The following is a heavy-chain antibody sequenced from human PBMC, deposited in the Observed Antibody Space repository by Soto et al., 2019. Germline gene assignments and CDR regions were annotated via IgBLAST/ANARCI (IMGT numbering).Heavy chain of an antibody. J-gene: IGHJ4*02. D-gene: IGHD3-9*01. Sequence: ASVKVSCKTSGYTFTSNGFSWVRQAPGQGLEWMGWISAKNGKTDYSQKFQGRITLTTDTTTSAVYMELRSLRSDDTAVYYCARDHDWYRLLVDFWGQGTLVTVSS. CDR2: ISAKNGKT. V-gene: IGHV1-18*01. CDR3: ARDHDWYRLLVDF. CDR1: GYTFTSNG.